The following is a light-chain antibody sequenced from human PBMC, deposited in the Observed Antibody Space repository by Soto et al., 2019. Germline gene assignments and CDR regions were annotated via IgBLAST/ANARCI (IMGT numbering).Light chain of an antibody. V-gene: IGLV2-14*01. J-gene: IGLJ2*01. CDR3: SSYTSSSTPVV. CDR1: SSDVGGYNY. CDR2: EVS. Sequence: QAVVTQPASVSGSPGQSITISCTGTSSDVGGYNYVSWYQQHPGKAPKLMIYEVSNRPSGVSNRFSGSKSGNTASLTISGLQAEDEAYYYCSSYTSSSTPVVFGGGTKVTVL.